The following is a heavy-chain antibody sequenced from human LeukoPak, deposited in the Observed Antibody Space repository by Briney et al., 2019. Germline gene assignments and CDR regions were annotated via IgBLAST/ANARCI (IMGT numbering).Heavy chain of an antibody. Sequence: SETLSLTCNVSGGSISSDYWSWIRQPPGKGLEWIGNIYYSGSTNYNPSLKSRATISVDTSKNQFSLMLSSVTAADTALYYCARGGYIYGFDYWGQGTPVTVSS. J-gene: IGHJ4*02. CDR3: ARGGYIYGFDY. D-gene: IGHD5-18*01. CDR2: IYYSGST. CDR1: GGSISSDY. V-gene: IGHV4-59*08.